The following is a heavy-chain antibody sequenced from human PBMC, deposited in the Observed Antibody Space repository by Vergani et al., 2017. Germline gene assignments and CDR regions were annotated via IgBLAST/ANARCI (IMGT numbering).Heavy chain of an antibody. CDR3: ARVNTGTNGHLYDYYYMDV. CDR1: GGSFTSYH. D-gene: IGHD4-11*01. J-gene: IGHJ6*03. Sequence: QVQLQQWGGGLLKPSETLSLTCVVNGGSFTSYHWTWIRQSPGEGLEWVGDIDHTGRPDYNPSLKSRLTMSVDKSRNQFSLTLNSVTATDTAIYFCARVNTGTNGHLYDYYYMDVWGQGTAVTVS. V-gene: IGHV4-34*01. CDR2: IDHTGRP.